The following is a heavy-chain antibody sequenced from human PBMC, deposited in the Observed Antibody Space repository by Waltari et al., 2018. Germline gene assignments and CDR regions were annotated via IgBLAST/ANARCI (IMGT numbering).Heavy chain of an antibody. J-gene: IGHJ4*02. Sequence: QVQLQESGPGLVKPSQTLSLTCTVSGGSISRGGYYWSWIRQHPGKGLEWIVYIYHSGSTYYNPSLKSRVTISVDRSKNQFSLKLSSVTAADTAVYYCASRGYSSPFDYWGQGTLVTVSS. D-gene: IGHD5-18*01. CDR1: GGSISRGGYY. CDR2: IYHSGST. CDR3: ASRGYSSPFDY. V-gene: IGHV4-31*09.